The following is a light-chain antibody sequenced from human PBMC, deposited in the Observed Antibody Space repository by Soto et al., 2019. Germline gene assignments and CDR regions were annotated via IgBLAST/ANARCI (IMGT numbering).Light chain of an antibody. V-gene: IGLV2-23*02. J-gene: IGLJ1*01. CDR3: CSYAGSSTYV. Sequence: QSDLTQPASVSGSPGQSITISCTGTSSDVGSYNLVSWYQQHPGKAPKLMIYEVSKRPSGVSNRFSGSKSGNTASLTISGLQAEDEADYYCCSYAGSSTYVFGTGTKVTV. CDR2: EVS. CDR1: SSDVGSYNL.